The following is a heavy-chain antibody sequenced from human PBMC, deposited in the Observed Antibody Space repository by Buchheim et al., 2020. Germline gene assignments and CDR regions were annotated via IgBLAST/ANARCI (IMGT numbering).Heavy chain of an antibody. CDR3: ARCVRLKIAAAGTDGMDV. J-gene: IGHJ6*02. CDR1: GYTFTSYA. Sequence: QVQLVQSGAEVKKPGASVKVSCKASGYTFTSYAMHWVRQAPGQRLEWMGWINAGNGNPKYSQKFQGRVTITRDTSASTDYMELSSLRSEDTAVYYCARCVRLKIAAAGTDGMDVWGQGTT. CDR2: INAGNGNP. D-gene: IGHD6-13*01. V-gene: IGHV1-3*01.